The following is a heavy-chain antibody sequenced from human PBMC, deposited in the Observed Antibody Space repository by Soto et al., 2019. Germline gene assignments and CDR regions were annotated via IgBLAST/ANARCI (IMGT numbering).Heavy chain of an antibody. CDR2: INPNSGDT. J-gene: IGHJ6*02. V-gene: IGHV1-2*02. CDR1: GYTFTGYY. CDR3: ARGVYYYGMDV. Sequence: QVQLVQSGAEVQKPGASVKVSCKASGYTFTGYYMHWVRQAPGQGLEWMGWINPNSGDTNSAQKFQGRVTMTRDTSISTVYMELIGLRSDDTAVYYCARGVYYYGMDVWGQGTSFTVSS.